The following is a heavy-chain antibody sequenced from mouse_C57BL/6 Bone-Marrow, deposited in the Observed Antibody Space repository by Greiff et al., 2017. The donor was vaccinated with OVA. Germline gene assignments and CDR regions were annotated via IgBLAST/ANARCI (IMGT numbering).Heavy chain of an antibody. Sequence: QVQLQQSGAELVRPGSSVKLSCKASGYTFTSYWMHWVKQRPIQGLEWIGNIDPSDSETHYNQKFKDKATLTVDKSSSTAYMQLSSLTSEDSAVYYCARVKVVTTGYFDVWGTGTTVTVSS. V-gene: IGHV1-52*01. CDR2: IDPSDSET. J-gene: IGHJ1*03. CDR3: ARVKVVTTGYFDV. CDR1: GYTFTSYW. D-gene: IGHD1-1*01.